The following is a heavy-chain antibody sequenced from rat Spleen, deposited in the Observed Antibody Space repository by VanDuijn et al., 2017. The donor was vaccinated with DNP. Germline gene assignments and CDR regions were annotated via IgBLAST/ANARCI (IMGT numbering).Heavy chain of an antibody. CDR1: GFTFSDYY. CDR3: ARHRTIMPYYYAMDA. D-gene: IGHD1-12*01. J-gene: IGHJ4*01. V-gene: IGHV5-7*01. CDR2: ISYNGGTP. Sequence: EVLLVESDGGLVQPGRSLKLSCAVSGFTFSDYYMAWVRQAPAKGLEWVATISYNGGTPYYRDSVKGRFTNSRDNAQSTLYLQMDRLRSEDTATYYCARHRTIMPYYYAMDAWGQGASVTVSS.